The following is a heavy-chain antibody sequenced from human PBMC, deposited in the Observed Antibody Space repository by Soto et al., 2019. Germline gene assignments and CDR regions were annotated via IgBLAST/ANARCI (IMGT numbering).Heavy chain of an antibody. J-gene: IGHJ6*02. V-gene: IGHV3-21*06. CDR2: ISPSSGHI. Sequence: EVHLVESGGGLVKPGGSLRLSCAVSGFTFSSCTMNWVRQAPGKGLEWVSSISPSSGHIYYADSVKGRFTISRDNAKNSLFLQMNSLRGKDTAVHYFSGCSGGACHKHSGMDVWGQGTTVTVSS. CDR3: SGCSGGACHKHSGMDV. D-gene: IGHD2-15*01. CDR1: GFTFSSCT.